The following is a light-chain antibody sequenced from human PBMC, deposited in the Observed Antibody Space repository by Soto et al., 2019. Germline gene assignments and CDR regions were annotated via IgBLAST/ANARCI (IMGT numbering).Light chain of an antibody. CDR2: DAS. CDR3: QQRSNWPALT. V-gene: IGKV3-11*01. CDR1: ESVTTY. J-gene: IGKJ4*01. Sequence: DIVLTQSPATLYLSPGERATLSCRASESVTTYLAWYRQKPGQPPRLLIYDASKRATGVPVRFSGSGSGTDFNLTISSQEPEDFAIYYCQQRSNWPALTFGGGTKVEIK.